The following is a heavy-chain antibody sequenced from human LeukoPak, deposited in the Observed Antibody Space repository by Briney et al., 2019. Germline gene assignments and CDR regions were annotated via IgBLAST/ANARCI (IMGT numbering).Heavy chain of an antibody. J-gene: IGHJ4*02. V-gene: IGHV3-23*01. D-gene: IGHD2-15*01. CDR2: ISGSGGST. CDR3: SPPAELLGGR. CDR1: GFTFSSYA. Sequence: PGGSLRLSCAASGFTFSSYAMSWVRQAPGQGLEWVSAISGSGGSTYYADSVKGRFTISRDNSRNTLYLQMNSLRAEDTAVYYCSPPAELLGGRWGQGTLVTVSS.